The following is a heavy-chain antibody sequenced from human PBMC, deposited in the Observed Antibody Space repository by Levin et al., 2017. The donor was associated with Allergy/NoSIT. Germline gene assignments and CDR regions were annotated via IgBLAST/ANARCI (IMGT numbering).Heavy chain of an antibody. D-gene: IGHD4-17*01. CDR1: GGSISNSYYY. Sequence: SETLSLTCIVSGGSISNSYYYWGWIHQPPGKGLEWIGSIYYSGSTHYNPSLNSRVTISVDTSKNQFSLGLSSVTAADTAVYYCARHGGYGDYNWFDPWGQGTLVTVSS. J-gene: IGHJ5*02. CDR2: IYYSGST. V-gene: IGHV4-39*01. CDR3: ARHGGYGDYNWFDP.